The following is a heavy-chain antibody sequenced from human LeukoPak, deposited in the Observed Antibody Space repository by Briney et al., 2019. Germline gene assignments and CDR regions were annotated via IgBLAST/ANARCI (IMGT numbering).Heavy chain of an antibody. CDR1: GYTFTNYD. J-gene: IGHJ4*02. Sequence: VASVKVSCKASGYTFTNYDINWVRQATGQGLEWMGYMNPNRGNTGYAQKFQGRVTITKNTSISTAYMELSSLRSEDTAVYYCARAGSDYWGQGTLVTVSS. CDR2: MNPNRGNT. V-gene: IGHV1-8*03. D-gene: IGHD6-13*01. CDR3: ARAGSDY.